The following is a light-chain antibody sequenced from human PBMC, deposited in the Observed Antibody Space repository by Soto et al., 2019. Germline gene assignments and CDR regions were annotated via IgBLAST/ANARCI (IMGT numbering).Light chain of an antibody. CDR1: STDFVSYNR. J-gene: IGLJ1*01. CDR3: SLYTSENTYV. V-gene: IGLV2-18*01. CDR2: EAS. Sequence: QSVLTQPPSVSGSPGQSVTISCTGTSTDFVSYNRVSWYQQPPGTAPKLIIYEASNRPSGVPDRFSGSKSGNTASLPISGLQAADEADYYCSLYTSENTYVCGTGTKVTVL.